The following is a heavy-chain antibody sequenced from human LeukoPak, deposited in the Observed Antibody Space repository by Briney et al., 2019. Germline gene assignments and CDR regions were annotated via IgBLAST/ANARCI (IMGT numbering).Heavy chain of an antibody. CDR2: IYYSGST. V-gene: IGHV4-59*01. CDR3: ARDQGGLDY. CDR1: GGSISSYY. Sequence: SETLSLTCTVSGGSISSYYWSWIRQPPGKGLEWIGYIYYSGSTNYNPSLKSRVTISVDTSKNQFSLELSSVTAADTAVYYCARDQGGLDYWGQGTLVTVSS. J-gene: IGHJ4*02.